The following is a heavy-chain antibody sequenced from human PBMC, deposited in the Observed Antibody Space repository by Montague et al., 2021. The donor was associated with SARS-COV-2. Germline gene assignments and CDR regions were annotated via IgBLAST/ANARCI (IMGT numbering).Heavy chain of an antibody. V-gene: IGHV4-59*08. CDR2: IYYSGST. J-gene: IGHJ3*02. D-gene: IGHD3-9*01. CDR1: GGSISSYY. Sequence: SETLSLTCTVSGGSISSYYWSWIRQPPGKGLEWIGYIYYSGSTNYNPSLKSRVTISVDTSKNQFSLKLSSVTAADTAVYYCARRALGYYDILTGCWDDAFDIWGQGTMVTVSS. CDR3: ARRALGYYDILTGCWDDAFDI.